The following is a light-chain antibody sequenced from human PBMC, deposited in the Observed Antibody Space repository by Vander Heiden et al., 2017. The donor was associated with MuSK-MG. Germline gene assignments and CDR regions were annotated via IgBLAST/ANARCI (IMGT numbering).Light chain of an antibody. CDR2: DAS. CDR1: QSISNN. Sequence: EIVMTQSPATLSVSPGERATLSCRASQSISNNLAWYQQRPGQAPSLLIYDASTRATGVPDRFSGSGSGTEFTLTISSLQYEDFAVYYWQQVNNSPTFGQGTLLEIK. V-gene: IGKV3-15*01. CDR3: QQVNNSPT. J-gene: IGKJ5*01.